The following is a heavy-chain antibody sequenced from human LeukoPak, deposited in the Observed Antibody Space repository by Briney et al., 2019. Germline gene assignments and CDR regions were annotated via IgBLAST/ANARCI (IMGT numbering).Heavy chain of an antibody. CDR2: IYYSGST. Sequence: SETLSLTCSVSGDSISYFYWSWIRQPPGKGLEWIGSIYYSGSTYYNPSLKSRVTISVDTSKNQFSLKLSSVTAADTAVYYCARERPDCTNGVCRPGGYYYMDVWGKGTTVTVSS. J-gene: IGHJ6*03. D-gene: IGHD2-8*01. CDR1: GDSISYFY. CDR3: ARERPDCTNGVCRPGGYYYMDV. V-gene: IGHV4-39*07.